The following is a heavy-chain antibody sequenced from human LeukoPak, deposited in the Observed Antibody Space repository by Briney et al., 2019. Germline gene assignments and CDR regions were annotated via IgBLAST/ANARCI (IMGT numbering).Heavy chain of an antibody. V-gene: IGHV1-3*03. Sequence: ASVKVSCKASGYTFTSYAMHWVRQAPGQRLEWMGWINAGNGNTKYSQAFQGRATITSDTSASTAYMELSSLRSEDTAVYYCAGRKYYYGSGSYHYYYYYMDVWGKGTTVTISS. CDR2: INAGNGNT. D-gene: IGHD3-10*01. J-gene: IGHJ6*03. CDR3: AGRKYYYGSGSYHYYYYYMDV. CDR1: GYTFTSYA.